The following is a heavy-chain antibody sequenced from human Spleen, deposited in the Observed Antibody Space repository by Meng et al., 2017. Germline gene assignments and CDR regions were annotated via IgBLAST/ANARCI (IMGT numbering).Heavy chain of an antibody. V-gene: IGHV3-23*01. D-gene: IGHD3-10*01. CDR1: GFTFSSYW. CDR3: AKEGGVVWFGDLDY. J-gene: IGHJ4*02. Sequence: GESLKISCAASGFTFSSYWMSWVRQAPGKGLEWVSAISGSGGSTYYADSVKGRFSISRDNSKNTLYLQMNTLRAEDTAVYYCAKEGGVVWFGDLDYWGQGTLVTVSS. CDR2: ISGSGGST.